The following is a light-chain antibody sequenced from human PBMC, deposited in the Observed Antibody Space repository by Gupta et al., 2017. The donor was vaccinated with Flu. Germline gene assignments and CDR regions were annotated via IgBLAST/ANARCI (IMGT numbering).Light chain of an antibody. J-gene: IGKJ2*02. CDR2: DAS. Sequence: GDRTTITSQASQKINNYLNCHQQTPGNAPNLLICDASKAETGPTSRISGGSSATYITITISILPPEDIVTYYSQQDDTLPCTFGQGTKLEIK. V-gene: IGKV1-33*01. CDR3: QQDDTLPCT. CDR1: QKINNY.